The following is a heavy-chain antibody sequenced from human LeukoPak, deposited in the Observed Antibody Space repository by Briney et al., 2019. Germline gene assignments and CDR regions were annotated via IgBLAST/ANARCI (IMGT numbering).Heavy chain of an antibody. Sequence: ASVKVSCKASGYTFTGYYIHWVRQTPGQGLEWMGRISPSSGSTNYAQKFQGRVTMTRDTSISTAYMELRRLGSDDTAVYYCARGPYVGFDYWGQGTLVTVSS. D-gene: IGHD3-10*02. V-gene: IGHV1-2*06. J-gene: IGHJ4*02. CDR3: ARGPYVGFDY. CDR2: ISPSSGST. CDR1: GYTFTGYY.